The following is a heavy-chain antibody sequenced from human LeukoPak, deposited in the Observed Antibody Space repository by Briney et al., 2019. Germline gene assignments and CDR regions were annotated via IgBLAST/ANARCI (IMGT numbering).Heavy chain of an antibody. V-gene: IGHV1-69*04. J-gene: IGHJ6*03. CDR2: IIPILGIA. D-gene: IGHD2-2*01. CDR3: ARAEPRNPGYCSTTNCYYMDV. CDR1: GGTFSSYA. Sequence: GSSVKVSCKASGGTFSSYAISWVRQAPGQGLEWMGRIIPILGIANYAQKFQGRVTITADKSTSTAYMELSSLRSEDTAVYYCARAEPRNPGYCSTTNCYYMDVWGTGTTVTVPS.